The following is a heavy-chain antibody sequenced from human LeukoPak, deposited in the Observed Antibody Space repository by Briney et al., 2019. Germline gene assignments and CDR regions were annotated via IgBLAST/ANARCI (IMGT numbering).Heavy chain of an antibody. D-gene: IGHD2-2*02. Sequence: PSETLSLTCTVSGGSISSYYWSWIRQPPGKGLEWIGYIYYSGSTNYNPSLKSRVTISVDTSKNQFSLKLSSVTAADTAVYYCARGGPPYCSSTSCYTYYFDYWGQGTLVTVSS. CDR2: IYYSGST. V-gene: IGHV4-59*12. CDR1: GGSISSYY. J-gene: IGHJ4*02. CDR3: ARGGPPYCSSTSCYTYYFDY.